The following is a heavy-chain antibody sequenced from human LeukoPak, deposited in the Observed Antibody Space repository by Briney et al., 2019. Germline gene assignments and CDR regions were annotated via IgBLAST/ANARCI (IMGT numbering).Heavy chain of an antibody. D-gene: IGHD2-21*02. CDR1: GGSFSGYY. CDR2: INHSGST. Sequence: KPSETLSLTCAVYGGSFSGYYWSWIRQPPGKGLEWIGEINHSGSTNYNPSLKSRVTISVDTSKNQFSLKLSSVTAADTAVYYCARGGVVVTARPLFFWGQGTLVTVSS. J-gene: IGHJ4*02. V-gene: IGHV4-34*01. CDR3: ARGGVVVTARPLFF.